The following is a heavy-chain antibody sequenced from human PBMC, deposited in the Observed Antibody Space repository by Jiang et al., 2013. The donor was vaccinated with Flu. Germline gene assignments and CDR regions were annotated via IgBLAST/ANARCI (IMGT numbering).Heavy chain of an antibody. V-gene: IGHV4-38-2*01. D-gene: IGHD3-3*01. J-gene: IGHJ3*02. CDR2: IYHSGST. CDR1: GYSISSGYY. Sequence: GPGLVKPSETLSLACAVSGYSISSGYYWGWIRQPPGKGLEWIGSIYHSGSTYYNPSLKSRVTISVDTSKNQFSLKLSSVTAADTAVYYCARAPRLEWLLGHAFDIWGQGTMVTVSS. CDR3: ARAPRLEWLLGHAFDI.